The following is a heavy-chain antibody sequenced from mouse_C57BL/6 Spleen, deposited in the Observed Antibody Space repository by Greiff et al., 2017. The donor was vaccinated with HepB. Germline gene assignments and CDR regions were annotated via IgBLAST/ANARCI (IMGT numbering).Heavy chain of an antibody. V-gene: IGHV5-6*01. J-gene: IGHJ2*01. D-gene: IGHD4-1*01. Sequence: EVQGVESGGDLVKPGGSLKLSCAASGFTFSSYGMSWVRQTPDKRLEWVATISSGGSYTYYPDSVKGRFTISRDNAKNTLYLQMGSLKSEDTAMYYCARHETGTDYWGQGTTLTVSS. CDR1: GFTFSSYG. CDR2: ISSGGSYT. CDR3: ARHETGTDY.